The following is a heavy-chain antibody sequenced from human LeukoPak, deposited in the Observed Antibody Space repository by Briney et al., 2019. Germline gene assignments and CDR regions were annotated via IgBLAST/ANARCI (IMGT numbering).Heavy chain of an antibody. V-gene: IGHV3-23*01. J-gene: IGHJ4*02. D-gene: IGHD6-13*01. CDR1: GFTFSRSA. CDR3: VKGRISEDGLDF. Sequence: GGSLRLSCAASGFTFSRSAMAWVRQTPGKGLDWVSSTSSSGNTYYSDSVKGRFTISRDNSKNMLYLQMNSLRAEDTAVYYCVKGRISEDGLDFWGQGTLVTVSS. CDR2: TSSSGNT.